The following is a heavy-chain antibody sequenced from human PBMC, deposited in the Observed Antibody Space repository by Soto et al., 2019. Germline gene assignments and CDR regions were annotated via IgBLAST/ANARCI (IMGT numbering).Heavy chain of an antibody. CDR2: ISRASNVI. CDR1: GFSFHYYT. CDR3: ATSGDLTADRALDF. J-gene: IGHJ3*01. D-gene: IGHD1-26*01. Sequence: EVLLVESGGGLVKPGESLRLSCAASGFSFHYYTMNWVRQAPGKGLEWVSAISRASNVIFYAESVEGRFTISRDNAQNLLYLNMNSLRAEDTAIYYCATSGDLTADRALDFWGQGTVVTVS. V-gene: IGHV3-21*06.